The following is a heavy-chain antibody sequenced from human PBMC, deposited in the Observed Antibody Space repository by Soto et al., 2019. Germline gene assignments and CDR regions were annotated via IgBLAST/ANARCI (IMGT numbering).Heavy chain of an antibody. V-gene: IGHV4-31*03. CDR3: ARGGYSPYYYYGMDV. Sequence: QVQLQESGPGLVKPSQTLSLTCTVSGGSISSGGYYWSWIRQHPGKGLEWIGYIYYSGSTYYNPSLKSRVTLSVDTSKNQFSLKLSSVTAADTAVYYCARGGYSPYYYYGMDVWGQGTTVTVSS. CDR1: GGSISSGGYY. D-gene: IGHD4-4*01. J-gene: IGHJ6*02. CDR2: IYYSGST.